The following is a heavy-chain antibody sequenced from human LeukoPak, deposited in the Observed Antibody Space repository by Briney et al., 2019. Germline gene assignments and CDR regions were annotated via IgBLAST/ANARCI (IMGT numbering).Heavy chain of an antibody. CDR1: GGSISSYY. CDR3: ARRAGAGNHDY. D-gene: IGHD6-13*01. Sequence: SETLSLTCTVSGGSISSYYWSWIRQPPGKGLEWIGYIYYSGSTNYNPSLKSRVTISVDTSKNQFSLKLSSVTAADTAVYYCARRAGAGNHDYWGQGTLVTVSS. CDR2: IYYSGST. J-gene: IGHJ4*02. V-gene: IGHV4-59*08.